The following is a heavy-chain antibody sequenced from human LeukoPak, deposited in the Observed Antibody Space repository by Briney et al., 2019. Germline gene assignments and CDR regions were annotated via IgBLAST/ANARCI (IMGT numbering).Heavy chain of an antibody. CDR1: GYTFTSYD. CDR2: MNPNSGNT. CDR3: ASWGRPPMVRASS. V-gene: IGHV1-8*01. Sequence: ASVKVSCKASGYTFTSYDINWVRQATGQGLEWMGWMNPNSGNTGYAQKFQGRVTMTRNTSISTAYMELSSLRSEDTTVCYCASWGRPPMVRASSWGQGTLVTVSS. D-gene: IGHD3-10*01. J-gene: IGHJ4*02.